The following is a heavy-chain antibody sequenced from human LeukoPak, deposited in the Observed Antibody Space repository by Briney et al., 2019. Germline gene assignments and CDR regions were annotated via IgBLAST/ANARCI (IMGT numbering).Heavy chain of an antibody. CDR3: ARNLGEITMIVPAYYYYYYGMDV. J-gene: IGHJ6*02. CDR2: ISYDGSNK. Sequence: GGSLRLSCAASGFTFSSYAMHWVRQAPGKGLEWVAVISYDGSNKYYADSVKGRFTISRDNPKNTLYLQMNSLRAEDTAVYYCARNLGEITMIVPAYYYYYYGMDVWGQGTTVTVSS. V-gene: IGHV3-30-3*01. CDR1: GFTFSSYA. D-gene: IGHD3-22*01.